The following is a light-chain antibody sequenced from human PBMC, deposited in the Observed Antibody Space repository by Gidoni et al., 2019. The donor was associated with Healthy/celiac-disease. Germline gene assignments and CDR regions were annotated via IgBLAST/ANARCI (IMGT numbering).Light chain of an antibody. CDR3: QQRSNWPPWT. Sequence: EIVLTQSPATLSLSPGARATLSCRASQSVSSYLAWYQQKPGQAPRLLIYDASNRATGIPARFSGSGYGTDFTLTISSLEHEDFAVYYCQQRSNWPPWTFGQGTKVEIK. CDR1: QSVSSY. J-gene: IGKJ1*01. V-gene: IGKV3-11*01. CDR2: DAS.